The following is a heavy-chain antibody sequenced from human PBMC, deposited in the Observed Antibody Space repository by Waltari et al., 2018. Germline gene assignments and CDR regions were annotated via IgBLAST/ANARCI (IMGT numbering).Heavy chain of an antibody. CDR3: ARPRWSSGDCGGDCWDAFDI. CDR2: IYPGDSDT. CDR1: GYSFTSYW. D-gene: IGHD2-21*01. J-gene: IGHJ3*02. Sequence: EVQLVQSGAEVKKPGESLKISCKGSGYSFTSYWIGWVRQMPGKGLEWMGIIYPGDSDTRYSPSFQGQVTISADKSISTAYLQWSSLKASDTAMYYCARPRWSSGDCGGDCWDAFDIWGQGTMVTVSS. V-gene: IGHV5-51*03.